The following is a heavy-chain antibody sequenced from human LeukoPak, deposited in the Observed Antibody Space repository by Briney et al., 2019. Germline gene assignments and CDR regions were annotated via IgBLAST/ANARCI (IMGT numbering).Heavy chain of an antibody. V-gene: IGHV3-11*05. CDR3: AREDGLWLQDNLYYYYYGMDV. Sequence: GGSLRLSCAAPGFTFSDYYINWIRQAPGKGLEWVSYISSSSSYTNYADSVKGRFTISRDNAKNSLYLQMNSLRAEDTAVYYCAREDGLWLQDNLYYYYYGMDVWGQGTTVTVSS. D-gene: IGHD5-24*01. CDR2: ISSSSSYT. CDR1: GFTFSDYY. J-gene: IGHJ6*02.